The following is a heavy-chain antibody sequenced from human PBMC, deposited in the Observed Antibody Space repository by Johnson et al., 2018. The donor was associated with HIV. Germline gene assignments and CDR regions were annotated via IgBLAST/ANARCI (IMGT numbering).Heavy chain of an antibody. J-gene: IGHJ3*02. Sequence: QVQLVESGGGVVQPGRSLRLSCAASGFTFSSYAMHWVRQAPGKGLEWVAVIWYDGSNKYYADSVKGRFTISRDNSKNTLYLQMNSLRAEDTAVYYCAREDRGLDIWGQGTMVTVSS. CDR2: IWYDGSNK. CDR1: GFTFSSYA. V-gene: IGHV3-33*08. CDR3: AREDRGLDI.